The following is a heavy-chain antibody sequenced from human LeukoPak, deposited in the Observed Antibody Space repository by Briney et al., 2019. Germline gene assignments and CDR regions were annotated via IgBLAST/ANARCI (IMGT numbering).Heavy chain of an antibody. CDR2: IYYSGST. J-gene: IGHJ4*02. CDR1: GGSISSGDYY. CDR3: ARAGIAVAGGFDY. V-gene: IGHV4-30-4*01. D-gene: IGHD6-19*01. Sequence: SQTLSLTCTVSGGSISSGDYYWSWIRQPPGKGLEWIGYIYYSGSTYYNPSLKSRVTMSVDTSKNQFSLKLSSVTAADTAVYYCARAGIAVAGGFDYCGQGTLVTVSS.